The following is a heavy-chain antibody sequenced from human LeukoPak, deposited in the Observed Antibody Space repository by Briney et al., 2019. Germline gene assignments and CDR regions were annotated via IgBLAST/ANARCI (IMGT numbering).Heavy chain of an antibody. V-gene: IGHV4-4*07. Sequence: SETLSLTCTVSGGSISSYYWSWIRQPAGKGLEWIGRIYTSGSTNYNPSLKSRVTMSVDTSKNQFSLKLSSVTAADTAVYYCARGYCSGGSCFYPRHYYFDYWGQGTLVTVSS. D-gene: IGHD2-15*01. CDR3: ARGYCSGGSCFYPRHYYFDY. CDR1: GGSISSYY. CDR2: IYTSGST. J-gene: IGHJ4*02.